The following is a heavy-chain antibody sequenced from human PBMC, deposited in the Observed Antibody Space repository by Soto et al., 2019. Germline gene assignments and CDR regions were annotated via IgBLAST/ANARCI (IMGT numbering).Heavy chain of an antibody. Sequence: SETLSLTCTLSGGSISVYYWSWIRQPPGQALEWIGYIYDSGSPYYNPSLRSRVIISADTSKNQISLKLTSATAADPAVYYCARGVGSSPPRYWGRGTLGTVS. CDR3: ARGVGSSPPRY. V-gene: IGHV4-59*01. CDR1: GGSISVYY. CDR2: IYDSGSP. J-gene: IGHJ4*02. D-gene: IGHD1-26*01.